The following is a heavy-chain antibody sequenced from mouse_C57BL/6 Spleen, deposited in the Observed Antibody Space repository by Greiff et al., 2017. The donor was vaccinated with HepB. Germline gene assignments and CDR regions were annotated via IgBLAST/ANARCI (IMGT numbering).Heavy chain of an antibody. CDR1: GYTFTSYW. D-gene: IGHD2-3*01. J-gene: IGHJ2*01. Sequence: VQLQQPGAELVKPGASVKLSCKASGYTFTSYWMHWVKQRPGQGLEWIGMIHPNSGSTNYNEKFKSKATLTVEKSSSTAYMQLSSLTSEDSAVYYCAREVYDGYLDYWGQGTTLTVSS. CDR2: IHPNSGST. CDR3: AREVYDGYLDY. V-gene: IGHV1-64*01.